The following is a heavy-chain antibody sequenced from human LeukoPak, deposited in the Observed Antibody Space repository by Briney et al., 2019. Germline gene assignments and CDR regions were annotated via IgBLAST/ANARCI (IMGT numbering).Heavy chain of an antibody. CDR3: ARVRYDSSGYYSFHFDY. CDR1: GGSISSGDYY. CDR2: IYYSGST. Sequence: SQTLSLTCTVSGGSISSGDYYWSWLRQPPGKGLEGIGYIYYSGSTYYNPSLKSRVTISVYTSKNQFSLKLSSVTAADTAVYYCARVRYDSSGYYSFHFDYWGQGTLVTVSS. D-gene: IGHD3-22*01. V-gene: IGHV4-30-4*08. J-gene: IGHJ4*02.